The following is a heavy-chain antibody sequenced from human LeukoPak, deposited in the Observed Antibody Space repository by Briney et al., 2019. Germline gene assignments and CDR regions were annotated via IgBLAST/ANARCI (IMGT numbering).Heavy chain of an antibody. D-gene: IGHD3-3*01. CDR3: ARVNDFWGESYYYYYMDV. CDR2: IYYSGST. Sequence: PSETLSLTCTVSGGSISSCYWSWIRQPPGKGLEWIGYIYYSGSTNYNPSLKSRVTISVDTSKNQFSLKLSSVTAADTAVYYCARVNDFWGESYYYYYMDVWGKGTTVTVSS. V-gene: IGHV4-59*01. CDR1: GGSISSCY. J-gene: IGHJ6*03.